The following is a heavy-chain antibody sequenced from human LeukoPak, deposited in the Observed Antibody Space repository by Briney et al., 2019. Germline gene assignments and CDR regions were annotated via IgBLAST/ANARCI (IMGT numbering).Heavy chain of an antibody. CDR1: GFTFSGYS. V-gene: IGHV1-69*13. J-gene: IGHJ4*02. D-gene: IGHD6-6*01. CDR2: IIPILGTA. CDR3: AREDNSSHNY. Sequence: GASVKVSCKASGFTFSGYSISWVRQAPGQGLEWMGGIIPILGTANYAQKFQGRVTITADESTSTAYMELSSLRSEDTAVYYCAREDNSSHNYWGQGTLVTVSS.